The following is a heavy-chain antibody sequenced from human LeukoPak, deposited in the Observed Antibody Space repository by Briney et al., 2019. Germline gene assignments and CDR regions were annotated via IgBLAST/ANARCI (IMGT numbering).Heavy chain of an antibody. J-gene: IGHJ3*02. V-gene: IGHV3-23*01. D-gene: IGHD2-8*02. CDR3: AKAIAPVLSDAFDI. CDR1: EFTFSSYA. Sequence: GGSLRLSCAASEFTFSSYAMSWDRQAPGKGLEWVSAISGSGGSTYYADSVKGRFTISRDNSKNTLYLQMNSLRVEDTAVYYCAKAIAPVLSDAFDIWGQGTMVTVSS. CDR2: ISGSGGST.